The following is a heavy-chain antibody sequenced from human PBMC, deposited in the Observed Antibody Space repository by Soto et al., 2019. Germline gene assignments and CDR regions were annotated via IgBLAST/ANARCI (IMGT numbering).Heavy chain of an antibody. Sequence: QQVQSGGGLVKPGGSLTLSCTASGFTLSTYTMNWVRQTPGKGLEWVSVISSSSTYIHYADSVQGRFTISRDNAKNSLFLQMNSLRADDTGVYYCARDPHPYITSTANWFDPWGQGTLVTVSS. CDR1: GFTLSTYT. CDR2: ISSSSTYI. D-gene: IGHD2-2*02. CDR3: ARDPHPYITSTANWFDP. V-gene: IGHV3-21*02. J-gene: IGHJ5*02.